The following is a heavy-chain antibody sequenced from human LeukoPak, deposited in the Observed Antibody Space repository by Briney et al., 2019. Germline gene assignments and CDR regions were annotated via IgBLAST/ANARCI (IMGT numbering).Heavy chain of an antibody. J-gene: IGHJ4*02. Sequence: SETLSLTCTVSGNSISSGYYWGWIRQPPGKGLEWIGIIYHTGTTYYNSSLKSRVTISVDTSKNQFSLKLNFVTAADTAVYFCARDHYDSSGYYPGFDYWGQGTLVTVSS. CDR1: GNSISSGYY. V-gene: IGHV4-38-2*02. CDR3: ARDHYDSSGYYPGFDY. D-gene: IGHD3-22*01. CDR2: IYHTGTT.